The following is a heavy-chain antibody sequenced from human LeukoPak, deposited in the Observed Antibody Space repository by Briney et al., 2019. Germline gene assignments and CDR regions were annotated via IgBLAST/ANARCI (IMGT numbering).Heavy chain of an antibody. D-gene: IGHD6-13*01. CDR2: INPSGGST. CDR3: ARGDPGSSSDY. Sequence: ASVKVSCKASGYTFISYYMHWVRQAPGQGLEWMGIINPSGGSTSYAQKFQGRVTMTTDTSTSTAYMELRSLRSDDTAVYYCARGDPGSSSDYWGQGTLVTVSS. J-gene: IGHJ4*02. V-gene: IGHV1-46*01. CDR1: GYTFISYY.